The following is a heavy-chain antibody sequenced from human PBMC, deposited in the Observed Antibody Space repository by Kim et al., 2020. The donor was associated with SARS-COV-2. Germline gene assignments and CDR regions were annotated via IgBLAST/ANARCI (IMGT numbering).Heavy chain of an antibody. J-gene: IGHJ6*02. V-gene: IGHV3-74*01. Sequence: KGRLTLSRDNATNTLYLPMNSLRAEDTAVYYCARVSRPAMTDYYYYGMDVWGQGTTVTVSS. CDR3: ARVSRPAMTDYYYYGMDV.